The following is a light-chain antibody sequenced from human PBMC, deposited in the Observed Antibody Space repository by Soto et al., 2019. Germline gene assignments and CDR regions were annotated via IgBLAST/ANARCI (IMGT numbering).Light chain of an antibody. CDR3: QQCNATPLT. Sequence: IQLTQSPSSLSASVGDRVTITCRASQGISSYLAWYQQKPGKAPKLLIYAASTLQSGVPPRFSGSGYGTDFTLTITTLQPEDVGIYYCQQCNATPLTFGQGTRLEI. CDR2: AAS. CDR1: QGISSY. J-gene: IGKJ5*01. V-gene: IGKV1-9*01.